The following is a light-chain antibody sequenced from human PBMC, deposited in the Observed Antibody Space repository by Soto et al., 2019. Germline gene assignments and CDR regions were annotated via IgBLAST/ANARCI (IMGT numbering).Light chain of an antibody. J-gene: IGLJ2*01. V-gene: IGLV1-44*01. CDR2: RDN. Sequence: QSVLTQPPSASGTPGQRVAISCSGGSSDIGSNHVNWYVHLPGAAPKLLIYRDNQRPSGVPDRFSGSKSGTSASLTISGLQSEDEADYFCSAWDDSIYGPVFGGGTKLTVL. CDR3: SAWDDSIYGPV. CDR1: SSDIGSNH.